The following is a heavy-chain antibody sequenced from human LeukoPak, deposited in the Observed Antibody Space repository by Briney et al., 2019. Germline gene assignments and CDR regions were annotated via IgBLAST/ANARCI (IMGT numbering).Heavy chain of an antibody. CDR1: GVTFSSYW. D-gene: IGHD4-17*01. V-gene: IGHV3-7*03. CDR2: IKQDGSEK. CDR3: ARAPRGTVTTSRSDWYFDL. J-gene: IGHJ2*01. Sequence: GGSLRLSCAASGVTFSSYWMSWVRHAPGKGLEWVANIKQDGSEKFYVDSVKGRFTISRDNAKNSLYLQMNSLRAEDTALYHCARAPRGTVTTSRSDWYFDLWGRGTLVTVSS.